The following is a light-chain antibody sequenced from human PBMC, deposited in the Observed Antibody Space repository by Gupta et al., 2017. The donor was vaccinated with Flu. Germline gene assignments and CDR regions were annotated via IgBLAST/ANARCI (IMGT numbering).Light chain of an antibody. CDR1: DGHSSYA. J-gene: IGLJ3*02. V-gene: IGLV4-69*01. Sequence: LLLTQSPSTHAPLGASVKRNSTLIDGHSSYAIAWHQQQPERGPRYLMKVNSDGSHTKGDGIPDRFSASSSGAERYLTIASLRSEDEAEYYCQTWGPGFRVFGGGTNLAVL. CDR2: VNSDGSH. CDR3: QTWGPGFRV.